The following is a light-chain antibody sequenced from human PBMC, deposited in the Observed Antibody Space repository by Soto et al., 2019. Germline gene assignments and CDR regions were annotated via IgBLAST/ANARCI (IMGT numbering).Light chain of an antibody. J-gene: IGKJ5*01. V-gene: IGKV1-39*01. CDR1: QSISSY. Sequence: DIQMTPSPSSLSASVGDRVTITCRASQSISSYLNWYQQKPGEAPKLLIYAASSLQSGVPSRFSSSASWTDFTRTISSLQPEDFATYYCQQSYSTPITFGQGTRLEIK. CDR2: AAS. CDR3: QQSYSTPIT.